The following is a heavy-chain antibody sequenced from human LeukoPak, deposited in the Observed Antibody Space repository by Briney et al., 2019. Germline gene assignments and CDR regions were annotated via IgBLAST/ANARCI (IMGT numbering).Heavy chain of an antibody. V-gene: IGHV4-39*01. D-gene: IGHD3-9*01. CDR1: GGSISSSNCY. CDR3: ARLRSRGILTGFGRYYMDV. Sequence: SETLSLTCTVSGGSISSSNCYWGWIRQPPGKGLEWIGSIYYSGGTYYNASLKSRVTISIDTSKNQFSLKLSSVTAADTAVYYCARLRSRGILTGFGRYYMDVWGKGTTVTISS. CDR2: IYYSGGT. J-gene: IGHJ6*03.